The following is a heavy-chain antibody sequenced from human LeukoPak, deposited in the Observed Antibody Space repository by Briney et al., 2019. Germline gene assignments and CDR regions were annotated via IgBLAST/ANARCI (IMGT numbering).Heavy chain of an antibody. CDR1: GGSISSSSYY. J-gene: IGHJ4*02. D-gene: IGHD6-19*01. Sequence: SETLSLTCTVSGGSISSSSYYWGWIRQPPGKGLEWIGSIYYSGSTYYNPSLKSRVTISVDTSKNQFSLKLSSVTAADTAVYYCASGGETVAGSDYWGQGTLVTVSS. CDR2: IYYSGST. V-gene: IGHV4-39*07. CDR3: ASGGETVAGSDY.